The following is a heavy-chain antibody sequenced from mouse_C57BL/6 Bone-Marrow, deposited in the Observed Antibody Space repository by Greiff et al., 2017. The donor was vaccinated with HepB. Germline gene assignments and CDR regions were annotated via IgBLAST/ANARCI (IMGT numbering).Heavy chain of an antibody. D-gene: IGHD2-2*01. Sequence: EVQLQQSGPELVKPGASVKISCKASGYTFTDYYMNWVKQSHGKSLEWIGDINPNNGGTSYNQKFKGKATLTVDKSSSTAYMELRSLTSEDSAVYYCATYGYDRAYWGQGTLVTGSA. CDR2: INPNNGGT. V-gene: IGHV1-26*01. CDR1: GYTFTDYY. J-gene: IGHJ3*01. CDR3: ATYGYDRAY.